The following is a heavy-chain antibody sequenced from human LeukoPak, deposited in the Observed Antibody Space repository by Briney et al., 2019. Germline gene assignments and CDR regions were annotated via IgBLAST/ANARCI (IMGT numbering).Heavy chain of an antibody. CDR3: ARPYDSSGYHFAFNI. J-gene: IGHJ3*02. Sequence: ASVKVSCKASRYTFSSYAMNWVRQAPGQGLEWIGWINTKTGHPTYAQGFTGRFVFSLSPSVSTAYLQISSLKAEDTAMYYCARPYDSSGYHFAFNIWGQGTMVTVSS. D-gene: IGHD3-22*01. CDR1: RYTFSSYA. CDR2: INTKTGHP. V-gene: IGHV7-4-1*02.